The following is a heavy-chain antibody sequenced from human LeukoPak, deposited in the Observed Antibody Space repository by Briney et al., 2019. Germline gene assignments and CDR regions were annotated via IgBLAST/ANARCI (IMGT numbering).Heavy chain of an antibody. CDR1: GFTFSSYG. J-gene: IGHJ4*02. CDR2: KSYDGSNK. CDR3: ASVGPIPNFPYFDY. V-gene: IGHV3-30*03. Sequence: PGGSLRLSCAASGFTFSSYGMHWVRQAPGKGLEWVAVKSYDGSNKYYADSVKGRFTISRDNSKNTLYLQMNSLRAEDTAVYYCASVGPIPNFPYFDYWGQGTLVTVSS. D-gene: IGHD1-26*01.